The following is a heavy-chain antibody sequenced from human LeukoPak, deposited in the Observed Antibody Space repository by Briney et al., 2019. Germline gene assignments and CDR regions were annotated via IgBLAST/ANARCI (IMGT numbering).Heavy chain of an antibody. Sequence: SETLSLTCAVYGGSFSGYYWSWIRQPPGKGLEWIGEINHSGSTNCNPSLKSRVTISVDTSKNQFSLKLSSVTAADTAVYYCARSHPPYYYYGMDVWGQGTTVTVSS. CDR1: GGSFSGYY. CDR2: INHSGST. V-gene: IGHV4-34*01. J-gene: IGHJ6*02. CDR3: ARSHPPYYYYGMDV.